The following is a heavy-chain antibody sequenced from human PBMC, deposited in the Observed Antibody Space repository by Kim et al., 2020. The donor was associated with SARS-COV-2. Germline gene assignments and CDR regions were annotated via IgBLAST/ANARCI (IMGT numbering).Heavy chain of an antibody. CDR3: AREFDYAGPLDYYYGMDV. Sequence: ASVKVSCKASGYTFTGSYMHWVRQAPGQGLEWMGWINPNSGGTNYAQKFQGRVTMTRDTSISTAYMELSRLRSDDTAVYYCAREFDYAGPLDYYYGMDVWGQGTTVTVSS. D-gene: IGHD4-17*01. V-gene: IGHV1-2*02. CDR1: GYTFTGSY. CDR2: INPNSGGT. J-gene: IGHJ6*02.